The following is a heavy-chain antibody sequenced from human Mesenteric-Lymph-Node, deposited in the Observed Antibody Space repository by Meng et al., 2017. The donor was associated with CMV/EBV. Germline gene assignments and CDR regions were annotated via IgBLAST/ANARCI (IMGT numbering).Heavy chain of an antibody. V-gene: IGHV3-7*01. CDR2: LNRDGSAQ. CDR1: VFIFSNFY. D-gene: IGHD3-3*01. CDR3: ARNNEWTFEY. Sequence: RSCAAAVFIFSNFYMAWVRQAPGKGLEWVANLNRDGSAQFYVDSLKGRFTVSRDNTKNSLFLEMNSLRVEDTAVYYCARNNEWTFEYWGQGALVTVSS. J-gene: IGHJ4*02.